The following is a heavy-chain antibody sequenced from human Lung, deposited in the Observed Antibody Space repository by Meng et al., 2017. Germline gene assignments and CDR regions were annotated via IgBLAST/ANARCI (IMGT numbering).Heavy chain of an antibody. CDR1: GYPFAAYW. J-gene: IGHJ4*02. CDR3: ARDEDISAAGKLFGDY. D-gene: IGHD6-13*01. V-gene: IGHV1-2*06. CDR2: IDPNNDHT. Sequence: QGQLVQSGPEVKKPGASVQLSCQPSGYPFAAYWIHWLRQAPGQGLEWMGRIDPNNDHTQYAQNFQGRVTMTSDTSISTVYMELNGLRSDDTAVYYCARDEDISAAGKLFGDYWGQGTLVTVSS.